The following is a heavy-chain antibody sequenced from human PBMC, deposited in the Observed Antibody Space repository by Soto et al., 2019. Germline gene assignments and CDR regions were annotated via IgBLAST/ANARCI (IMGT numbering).Heavy chain of an antibody. D-gene: IGHD6-13*01. CDR2: IIPVLGKP. V-gene: IGHV1-69*19. CDR3: APSAGLGHLLSGYGLIV. J-gene: IGHJ6*02. Sequence: QVLLVQSSAEVKKPGSSEKVSCKASGGTFTSTAFSWVRQAPGQGLEWKGGIIPVLGKPNYAQKFQPRLTVTAYASMSTVPMELSRLRFDDTAVYYCAPSAGLGHLLSGYGLIVWRQGTTVT. CDR1: GGTFTSTA.